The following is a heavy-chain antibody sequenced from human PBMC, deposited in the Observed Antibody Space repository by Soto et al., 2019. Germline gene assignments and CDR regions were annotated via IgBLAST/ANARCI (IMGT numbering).Heavy chain of an antibody. Sequence: QVQLVESGGGVVQLGRSLRLSCAASGFTFSSYAMHWVRQAPGKGPEWVAVISYDGSNKYYADSVKGRFTISRDNSKNTLYLQMNSLRAEDTAVYYCAREMGLNYYFDYWGQGTLVTVSS. V-gene: IGHV3-30-3*01. D-gene: IGHD1-7*01. CDR1: GFTFSSYA. CDR3: AREMGLNYYFDY. CDR2: ISYDGSNK. J-gene: IGHJ4*02.